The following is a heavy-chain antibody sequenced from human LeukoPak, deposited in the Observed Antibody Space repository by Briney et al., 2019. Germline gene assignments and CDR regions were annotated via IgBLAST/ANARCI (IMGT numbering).Heavy chain of an antibody. CDR3: ARGPYYYGSGSYSLDYFDY. CDR2: IGTAGDT. CDR1: GFTFSSYD. V-gene: IGHV3-13*01. Sequence: PGGSLRLSCAASGFTFSSYDMHWVRQATGKGLELVSAIGTAGDTYYPGSVKGRFTISRENAKNSLYLQMNSLRAGDTAVYYCARGPYYYGSGSYSLDYFDYWGQGTLVTVSS. D-gene: IGHD3-10*01. J-gene: IGHJ4*02.